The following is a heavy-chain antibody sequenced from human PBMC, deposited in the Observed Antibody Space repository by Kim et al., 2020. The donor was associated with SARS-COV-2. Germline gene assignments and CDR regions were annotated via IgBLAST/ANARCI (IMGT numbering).Heavy chain of an antibody. J-gene: IGHJ6*02. CDR2: ISAYNGNT. V-gene: IGHV1-18*01. Sequence: ASVKVSCKASGYTFTSYGISWVRQAPGQGLEWMGWISAYNGNTNYAQKLQGRVTMTTDTSTSTAYMELRSLRSDDTAVYYCARDLHWICSSTSCYTGYYYYYGMDVWGQGTTVTVSS. CDR1: GYTFTSYG. CDR3: ARDLHWICSSTSCYTGYYYYYGMDV. D-gene: IGHD2-2*02.